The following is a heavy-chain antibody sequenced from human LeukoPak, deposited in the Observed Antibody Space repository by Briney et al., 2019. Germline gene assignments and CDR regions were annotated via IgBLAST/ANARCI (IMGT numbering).Heavy chain of an antibody. V-gene: IGHV4-4*08. J-gene: IGHJ4*02. D-gene: IGHD6-19*01. Sequence: PSETLSLTCTVSGGHIDSFFWNWIRQPPGKGLEWIGYIDNSGSTKYSPSLKSRITMSRDTSKKQFSLKLTSVTAADTAMYYCASGAGWLIDYWGPGTLVTVSS. CDR3: ASGAGWLIDY. CDR1: GGHIDSFF. CDR2: IDNSGST.